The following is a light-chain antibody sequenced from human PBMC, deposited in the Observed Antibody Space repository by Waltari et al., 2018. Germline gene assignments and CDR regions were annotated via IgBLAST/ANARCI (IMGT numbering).Light chain of an antibody. CDR1: QSVTSY. V-gene: IGKV3-11*01. Sequence: EIVCTQSPATPSLSTGERATLSCRASQSVTSYLGCYQQKPGQPPRLLIYDASNRATGIPARFSGSGSGTDFTLTISSLEPEDFAVYYCQQKFTFGPGTKVDIK. J-gene: IGKJ3*01. CDR2: DAS. CDR3: QQKFT.